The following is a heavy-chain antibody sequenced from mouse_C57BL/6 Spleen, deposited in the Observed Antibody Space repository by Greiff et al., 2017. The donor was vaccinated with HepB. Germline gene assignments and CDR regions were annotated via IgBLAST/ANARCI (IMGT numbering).Heavy chain of an antibody. J-gene: IGHJ2*01. CDR1: GFNIKDDY. V-gene: IGHV14-4*01. CDR2: IDPENGDT. CDR3: TLSMMVTTLSRYYFDY. D-gene: IGHD2-3*01. Sequence: EVQLQESGAELVRPGASVKLSCTASGFNIKDDYMHWVKQRPEQGLEWIGWIDPENGDTEYASKFQGKATITADTSSNTAYLQLSSLTSEDTAVYYCTLSMMVTTLSRYYFDYWGQGTTLTVSS.